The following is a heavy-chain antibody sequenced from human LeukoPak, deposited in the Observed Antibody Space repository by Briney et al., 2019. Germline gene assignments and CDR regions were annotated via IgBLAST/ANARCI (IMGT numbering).Heavy chain of an antibody. Sequence: SETLSLTCTVSGGSISSYYWSWIRQPAGKGLEWIGRIYTSGSTNYNPSLKSRVTMSVDTSKNQFSLKLSSLTAADTAVYYCARDAVRWELPHRAYYMDVWGKGTTVTVSS. CDR1: GGSISSYY. V-gene: IGHV4-4*07. CDR2: IYTSGST. D-gene: IGHD1-26*01. J-gene: IGHJ6*03. CDR3: ARDAVRWELPHRAYYMDV.